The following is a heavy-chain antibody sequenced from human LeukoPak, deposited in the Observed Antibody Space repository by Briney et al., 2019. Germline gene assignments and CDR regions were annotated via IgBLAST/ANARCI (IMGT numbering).Heavy chain of an antibody. CDR3: ARGDYYDSSGYPWYFDY. Sequence: ASVKVSCKASGGTFSSYAISWVRQALGQGLEWMGWISAYNGNTNYAQKLQGRVTMTTDTSTSTAYMELRSLRSDDTAVYYCARGDYYDSSGYPWYFDYWGQGTLVTVSS. J-gene: IGHJ4*02. D-gene: IGHD3-22*01. CDR2: ISAYNGNT. V-gene: IGHV1-18*01. CDR1: GGTFSSYA.